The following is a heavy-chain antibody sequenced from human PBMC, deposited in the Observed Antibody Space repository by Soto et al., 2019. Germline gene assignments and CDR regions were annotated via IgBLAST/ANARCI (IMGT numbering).Heavy chain of an antibody. J-gene: IGHJ5*02. CDR2: IHYTGST. Sequence: QLQLQESGPGLVKPSETLSLTCTVSGGSISSSNYYRAWIRQPPGKGLEWIGSIHYTGSTYYNPSLKSRVTISADTTKNQFPLKVTAVSASDTAVYYGARREYNGGTCSLDPGGQGTLVTVSS. V-gene: IGHV4-39*01. CDR3: ARREYNGGTCSLDP. CDR1: GGSISSSNYY. D-gene: IGHD2-21*01.